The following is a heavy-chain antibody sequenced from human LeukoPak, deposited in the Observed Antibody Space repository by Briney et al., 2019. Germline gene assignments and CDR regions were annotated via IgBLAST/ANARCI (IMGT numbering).Heavy chain of an antibody. CDR2: IYYSGST. V-gene: IGHV4-39*07. J-gene: IGHJ5*02. CDR3: AREGGIDYGDYVAPNWFDP. CDR1: GGSISSSSYY. Sequence: SETLSLTCTVSGGSISSSSYYWGWIRRPPGKGLEWIGSIYYSGSTYYNPSLKSRVTISVDTSKNQFSLKLSSVTAADTAVYYCAREGGIDYGDYVAPNWFDPWGQGTLVTVSS. D-gene: IGHD4-17*01.